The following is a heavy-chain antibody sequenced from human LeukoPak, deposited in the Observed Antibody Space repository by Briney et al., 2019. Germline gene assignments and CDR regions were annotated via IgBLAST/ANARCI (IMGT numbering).Heavy chain of an antibody. D-gene: IGHD6-25*01. CDR2: LSGGGDST. CDR1: GFTFSSNA. V-gene: IGHV3-23*01. CDR3: TKRPFSGYFDY. Sequence: GGSLRLSCEASGFTFSSNAMSWVRQAPGKGLEWVSALSGGGDSTYYADSVKGRFTISRDNSKNTLYLQMNSLRAEDTAVYYCTKRPFSGYFDYWGQGTLVTVSS. J-gene: IGHJ4*02.